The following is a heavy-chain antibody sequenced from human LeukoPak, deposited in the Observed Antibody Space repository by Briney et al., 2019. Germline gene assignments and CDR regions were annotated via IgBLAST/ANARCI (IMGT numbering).Heavy chain of an antibody. D-gene: IGHD3-22*01. J-gene: IGHJ4*02. CDR2: ISHDGSNK. V-gene: IGHV3-30*04. Sequence: GGSLRLSCVASGFTFSSYAIHWVRQAPGKGLEWVAAISHDGSNKFYADSVKGRFTISRDNSKNTLYLQMNSLRAEDTAVYYCARGLAYNYDSSAYFLDYWGQGTLVTVSS. CDR1: GFTFSSYA. CDR3: ARGLAYNYDSSAYFLDY.